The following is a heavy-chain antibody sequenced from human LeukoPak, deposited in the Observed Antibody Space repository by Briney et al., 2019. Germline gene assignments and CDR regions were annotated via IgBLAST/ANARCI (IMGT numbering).Heavy chain of an antibody. J-gene: IGHJ4*02. CDR2: VYYSGST. CDR3: AKSPYYFDY. CDR1: GGSISSYY. Sequence: SETLSLTCTVSGGSISSYYWSWIRQPPGKGLEWIGYVYYSGSTNYNPPLKSRVTMSVDTSKNQFSLKLSSVTAADTAVYYCAKSPYYFDYWGQGTLVTVSS. V-gene: IGHV4-59*01.